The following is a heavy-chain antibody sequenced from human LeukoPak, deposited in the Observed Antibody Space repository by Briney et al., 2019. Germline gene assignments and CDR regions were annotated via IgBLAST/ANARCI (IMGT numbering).Heavy chain of an antibody. CDR2: IYYSGST. V-gene: IGHV4-59*01. CDR3: AGGYCSGGSCSSYYYYYMDV. J-gene: IGHJ6*03. CDR1: GGSISSYY. Sequence: PSETLSLTCTVSGGSISSYYWSWIRQPPGKGLEWIGYIYYSGSTNYNPSLKSRVTISVDTSKNQFSLKLSSVTAADTAVYYCAGGYCSGGSCSSYYYYYMDVWGKGTTVTVSS. D-gene: IGHD2-15*01.